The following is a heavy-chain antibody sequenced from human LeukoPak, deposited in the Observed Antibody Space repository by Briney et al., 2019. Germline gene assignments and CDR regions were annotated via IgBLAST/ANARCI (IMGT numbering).Heavy chain of an antibody. V-gene: IGHV1-24*01. CDR2: FDPEDGET. J-gene: IGHJ4*02. D-gene: IGHD3-3*01. CDR1: GYTLTELS. CDR3: ATDEALITIFGVVIIPLND. Sequence: GASVKVSCKVFGYTLTELSMHWVRQAPGKGLEWMGGFDPEDGETIYAQKFQGRVTMTEDTSTDTAYMELSSLRSEDTAVYYCATDEALITIFGVVIIPLNDWGQGTLVTVSS.